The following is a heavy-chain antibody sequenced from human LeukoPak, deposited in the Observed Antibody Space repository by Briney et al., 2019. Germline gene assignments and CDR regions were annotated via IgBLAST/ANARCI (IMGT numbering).Heavy chain of an antibody. J-gene: IGHJ4*02. V-gene: IGHV3-23*01. CDR2: FSGSGGST. CDR1: GFTFSSYA. D-gene: IGHD1-26*01. CDR3: VTEVSGSFPT. Sequence: GGSLRLSCAASGFTFSSYAMSWVRQAPGKGLECISGFSGSGGSTYYADSVKGRFTISRDNSKNTLYLQMNSLKNEDTAVYYCVTEVSGSFPTWGQGTLVTVSS.